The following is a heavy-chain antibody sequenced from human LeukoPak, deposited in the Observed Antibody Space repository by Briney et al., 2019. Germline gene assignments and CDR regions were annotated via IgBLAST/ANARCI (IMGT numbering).Heavy chain of an antibody. CDR2: ISAYNGDT. D-gene: IGHD2/OR15-2a*01. CDR3: VRDPSGEASTFDLCDL. CDR1: GYTFTSSG. V-gene: IGHV1-18*01. Sequence: ASVKVSCKASGYTFTSSGINWVRQAPGQGHEWMGLISAYNGDTNSAQKLQGRVSMTTDTSTNTAYMELRSQRSDDTAVYYFVRDPSGEASTFDLCDLWPQRTGDSVSS. J-gene: IGHJ5*02.